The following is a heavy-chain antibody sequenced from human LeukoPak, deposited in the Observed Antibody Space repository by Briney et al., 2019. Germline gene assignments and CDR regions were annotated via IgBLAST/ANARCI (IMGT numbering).Heavy chain of an antibody. CDR1: GFTFSSYS. J-gene: IGHJ4*02. Sequence: KTGGSLRLSCAASGFTFSSYSMNWVRQAPGKGLEWVSSISSSSSYIYYADSVKGRFTISRDNAKNSLYLQMNSLKTEDTAVYYCTTGISHSSGWYGGDYWGQGTLVTVSS. CDR2: ISSSSSYI. CDR3: TTGISHSSGWYGGDY. V-gene: IGHV3-21*03. D-gene: IGHD6-19*01.